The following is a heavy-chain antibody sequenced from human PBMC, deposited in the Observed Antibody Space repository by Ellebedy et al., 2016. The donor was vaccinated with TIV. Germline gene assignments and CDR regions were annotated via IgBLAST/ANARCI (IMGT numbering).Heavy chain of an antibody. CDR2: ISPSAGGT. CDR1: GYTFANYF. Sequence: ASVKVSCKASGYTFANYFIHWVRQAPGQGLQWMGVISPSAGGTSYDQKFQGRVTMTRDTSTDTIYLELRSLRSDETAGYYGAKGGGWQQTLTHFESWGQGSLVTVSS. D-gene: IGHD4-23*01. CDR3: AKGGGWQQTLTHFES. J-gene: IGHJ4*02. V-gene: IGHV1-46*01.